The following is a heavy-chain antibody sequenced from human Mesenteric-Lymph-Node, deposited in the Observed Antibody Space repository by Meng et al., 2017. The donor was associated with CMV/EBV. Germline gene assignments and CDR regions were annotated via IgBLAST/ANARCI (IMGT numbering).Heavy chain of an antibody. D-gene: IGHD6-13*01. CDR3: AGGIAAAGSRWFDP. CDR1: GGTFSSYT. V-gene: IGHV1-69*02. J-gene: IGHJ5*02. CDR2: IIPILGIA. Sequence: QVQLVQSGAEGKKPGSSVKVSCNASGGTFSSYTISWVRQAPGQGLEWMGRIIPILGIANYAQKFQGRVTITADKSTSTAYMELSSLRSEDTAVYYCAGGIAAAGSRWFDPWGQGTLVTVSS.